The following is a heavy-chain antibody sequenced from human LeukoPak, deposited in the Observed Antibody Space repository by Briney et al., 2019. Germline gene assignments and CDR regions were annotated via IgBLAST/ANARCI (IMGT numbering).Heavy chain of an antibody. J-gene: IGHJ4*02. CDR1: GFTFSSYS. CDR2: ISSSSSYI. Sequence: PGGCLRLSCAASGFTFSSYSMNWVRQAPGKGLEWVSSISSSSSYIYYADSVKGRFTISRDNAKNSLYLQMNSLRAEDTAVYYWSRARYRSGCRCYLDDGGQATLVTVSS. D-gene: IGHD2-15*01. V-gene: IGHV3-21*01. CDR3: SRARYRSGCRCYLDD.